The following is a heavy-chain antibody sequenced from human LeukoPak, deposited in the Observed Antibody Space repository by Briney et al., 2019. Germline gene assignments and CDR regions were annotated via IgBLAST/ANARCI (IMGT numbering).Heavy chain of an antibody. V-gene: IGHV1-18*01. CDR3: ARDLIDRMDSSGYYPYYFDY. CDR2: ISAYNGNT. CDR1: GYTFTSYG. D-gene: IGHD3-22*01. J-gene: IGHJ4*02. Sequence: GASVEVSCKSSGYTFTSYGISWVRQAPGQGLEWMGWISAYNGNTNYAQKLQGRVTMTTDTSTSTAYMELRSLRSDDTAVYYCARDLIDRMDSSGYYPYYFDYWGQGTLVTVSS.